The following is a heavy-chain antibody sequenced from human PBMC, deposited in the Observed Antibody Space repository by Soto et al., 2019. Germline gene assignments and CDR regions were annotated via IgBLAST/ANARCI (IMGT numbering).Heavy chain of an antibody. J-gene: IGHJ1*01. CDR3: ARDRDQKDSSHHFQH. Sequence: QVPLVQSGAEVKKPGSSVKVSCKASGGTFSSYAISWVRQAPGQGLEWMGGIIPIFGTANYAQKFQGRVTITADESXXTAYMELSSLRSEDTAVYYCARDRDQKDSSHHFQHWGQGTLVTVSS. D-gene: IGHD6-13*01. CDR2: IIPIFGTA. CDR1: GGTFSSYA. V-gene: IGHV1-69*12.